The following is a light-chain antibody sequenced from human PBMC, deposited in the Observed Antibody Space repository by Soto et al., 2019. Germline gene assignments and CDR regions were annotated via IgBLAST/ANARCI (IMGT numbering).Light chain of an antibody. Sequence: QLVLTQPPSASGAPGQRATLSCSGSSPNIGSNTVNWYQQLPGTAPKLLIYSTNQRPSGVPDRFSGSKSGTSASLAISGLQSEDEADYFCATWDDSLNGVVFGGGTKLTVL. CDR2: STN. J-gene: IGLJ2*01. CDR3: ATWDDSLNGVV. CDR1: SPNIGSNT. V-gene: IGLV1-44*01.